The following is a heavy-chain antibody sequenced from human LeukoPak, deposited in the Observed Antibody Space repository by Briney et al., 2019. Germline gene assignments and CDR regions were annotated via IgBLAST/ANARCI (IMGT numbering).Heavy chain of an antibody. Sequence: SETLSLTCTVSGESISGFYWTWIRQPPGKGLEWIGYIYYSGSTNYNPSLKSRVTISVDTSKNQFSLKLNSVTAADTAVYYCASSGQCTNGLCRDVGYMDVWGKGTTVTVSS. J-gene: IGHJ6*03. D-gene: IGHD2-8*01. CDR2: IYYSGST. CDR1: GESISGFY. V-gene: IGHV4-59*01. CDR3: ASSGQCTNGLCRDVGYMDV.